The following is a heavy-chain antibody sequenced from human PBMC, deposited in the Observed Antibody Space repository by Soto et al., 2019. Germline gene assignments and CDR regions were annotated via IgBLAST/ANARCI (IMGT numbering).Heavy chain of an antibody. V-gene: IGHV4-38-2*01. CDR1: GYSISSGYY. J-gene: IGHJ4*02. CDR3: ARLLPRAHFDY. CDR2: IYHSGST. Sequence: SETLSLTCAVSGYSISSGYYWGWIRQPPGKGLEWIGSIYHSGSTYYNPSLKSRVTISVDTSKNQFSLKLSSVTAADTAVYYCARLLPRAHFDYWGQGTLVT.